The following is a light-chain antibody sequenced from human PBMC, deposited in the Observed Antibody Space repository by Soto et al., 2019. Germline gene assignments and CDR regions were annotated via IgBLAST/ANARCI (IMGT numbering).Light chain of an antibody. CDR2: EVN. CDR3: FSFTSHSSHYV. CDR1: SSDIGAYDY. J-gene: IGLJ1*01. Sequence: QSALTQPASLSGSPGQSITISCTGTSSDIGAYDYVSWFQQHPGKAPKLMISEVNNRPSGVSDRFSGSKSGNTASLTISGLQAEDEADYYCFSFTSHSSHYVFGTGTKLTVL. V-gene: IGLV2-14*01.